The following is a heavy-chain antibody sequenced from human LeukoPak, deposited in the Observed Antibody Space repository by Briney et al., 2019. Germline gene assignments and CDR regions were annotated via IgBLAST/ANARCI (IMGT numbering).Heavy chain of an antibody. J-gene: IGHJ3*01. D-gene: IGHD2-8*01. Sequence: PSETLSLICTVSGGSLSNFYWSWIRQPPGKGLEYIGYIYHSGNINYNPSLESRVTISIDTSKNQLSLKLSSVTAADTAVYYCASANEGVVWGQGTMVTVSS. CDR1: GGSLSNFY. CDR3: ASANEGVV. V-gene: IGHV4-59*08. CDR2: IYHSGNI.